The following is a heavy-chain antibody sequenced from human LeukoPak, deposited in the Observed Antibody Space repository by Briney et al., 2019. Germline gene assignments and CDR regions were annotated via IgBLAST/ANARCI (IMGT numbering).Heavy chain of an antibody. D-gene: IGHD1-26*01. CDR3: ARDKVGTSYFDF. Sequence: SETLSLTCTVSGGSISGYYWSWIRQPAGKGLEWIGRVYGSGSTNYNPSLKSRLTVSLDTSKNQFSLRLSSVTAADTAIYYCARDKVGTSYFDFWGQGALVTGSS. V-gene: IGHV4-4*07. CDR1: GGSISGYY. J-gene: IGHJ4*02. CDR2: VYGSGST.